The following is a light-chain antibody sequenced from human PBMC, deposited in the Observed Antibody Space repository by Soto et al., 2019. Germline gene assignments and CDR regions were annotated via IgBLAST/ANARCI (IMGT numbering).Light chain of an antibody. CDR2: TAS. V-gene: IGKV1-12*01. Sequence: DIQMTQSPSFVSASVGDRVTITCRASQGIRSWLSWYQQKPGTAPTLLVYTASTLQDGVTSRFSGSGSGTDFTLTINSLQAEDFGSYYCHQASSFPLTFGGGTKVEIK. CDR3: HQASSFPLT. J-gene: IGKJ4*01. CDR1: QGIRSW.